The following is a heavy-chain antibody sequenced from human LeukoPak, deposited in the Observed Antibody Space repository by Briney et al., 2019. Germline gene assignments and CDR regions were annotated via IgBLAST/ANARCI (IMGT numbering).Heavy chain of an antibody. Sequence: PGGSLRLSCAASGFTFSSYGMHWVRQAPGKGLEWVAFIRYDGSNKYYADSVKGRFTISGDNSKNTLYLQMNSLRAEDTAVYYCAKPQLGRELLAPDAFDIWGQGTMVTVSS. D-gene: IGHD1-26*01. CDR3: AKPQLGRELLAPDAFDI. CDR2: IRYDGSNK. CDR1: GFTFSSYG. J-gene: IGHJ3*02. V-gene: IGHV3-30*02.